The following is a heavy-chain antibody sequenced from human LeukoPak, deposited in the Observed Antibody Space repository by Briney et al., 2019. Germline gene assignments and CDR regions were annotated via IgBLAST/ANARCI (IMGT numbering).Heavy chain of an antibody. CDR2: ISSSSYI. V-gene: IGHV3-21*01. Sequence: GGYLRLSWAASAFTCSSDSMTGVRQAPRKGLEWVSSISSSSYIYYADSVKGRFTISRDNAKNSLYLQMNSLRAEDTAVYYCARAPLAYCGGDCYSDSEFDYWGQGTLVTVSS. J-gene: IGHJ4*02. CDR1: AFTCSSDS. CDR3: ARAPLAYCGGDCYSDSEFDY. D-gene: IGHD2-21*02.